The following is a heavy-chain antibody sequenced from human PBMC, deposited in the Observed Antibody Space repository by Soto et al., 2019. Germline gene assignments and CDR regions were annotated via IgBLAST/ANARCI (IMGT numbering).Heavy chain of an antibody. D-gene: IGHD3-9*01. CDR3: ARHVLRYFDWLLGPFDI. V-gene: IGHV4-59*08. Sequence: LSLTCTVSGGSIGLYYWSWIRQPPGKGLEWIGYIYSTGSTNYNPSLKSRVTISVDKSKNQFSLKLSSATAADTAVYFCARHVLRYFDWLLGPFDIWGQGIMVTVSS. CDR2: IYSTGST. J-gene: IGHJ3*02. CDR1: GGSIGLYY.